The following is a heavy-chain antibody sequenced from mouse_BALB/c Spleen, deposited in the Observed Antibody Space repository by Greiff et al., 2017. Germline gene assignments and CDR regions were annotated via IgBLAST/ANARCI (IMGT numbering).Heavy chain of an antibody. Sequence: EVQLVESGGGLVKPGGSLKLSCAASGFTFSSYAMSWVRQTPEKRLEWVATISSGGSYTYYPDSVKGRFTISRDNAKNTLYLQMSSLRSEDTAMYYCARLDGPFDYWGQGTTLTVSS. CDR3: ARLDGPFDY. CDR1: GFTFSSYA. V-gene: IGHV5-9-3*01. CDR2: ISSGGSYT. J-gene: IGHJ2*01. D-gene: IGHD2-3*01.